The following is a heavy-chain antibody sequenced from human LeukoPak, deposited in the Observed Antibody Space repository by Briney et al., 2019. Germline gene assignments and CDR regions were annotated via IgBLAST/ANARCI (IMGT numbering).Heavy chain of an antibody. V-gene: IGHV1-3*01. D-gene: IGHD4-17*01. J-gene: IGHJ4*02. CDR3: ARDFGDYGLFDY. CDR1: GYTFTSYA. CDR2: INAGNGNT. Sequence: ASVKVSCKASGYTFTSYAMHWVRQAPGQRLEWMGWINAGNGNTKYSQKFQGRVTITRDTSASTAYTELSSLRSEDTAVYYCARDFGDYGLFDYWGQGTLVTVSS.